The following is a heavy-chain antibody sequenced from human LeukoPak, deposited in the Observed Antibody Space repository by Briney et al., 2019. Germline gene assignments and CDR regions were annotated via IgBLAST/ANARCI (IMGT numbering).Heavy chain of an antibody. D-gene: IGHD1-26*01. V-gene: IGHV3-11*01. Sequence: GGSLRPSCAASGFTFSGYYMTWIRQAPGKGLEWVSYISGDGNTIDYADAVKGRFTISRDNAKNSLYLQMNSLRAEDTALYYCARGGAQGMDVWGQGTTVTVS. CDR3: ARGGAQGMDV. J-gene: IGHJ6*02. CDR2: ISGDGNTI. CDR1: GFTFSGYY.